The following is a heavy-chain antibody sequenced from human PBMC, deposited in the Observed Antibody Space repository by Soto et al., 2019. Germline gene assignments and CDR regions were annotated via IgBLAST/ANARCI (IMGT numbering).Heavy chain of an antibody. CDR3: ARDRSNSPDYFDF. V-gene: IGHV4-30-4*01. CDR1: GGSIDNYEYY. CDR2: ISYSGRT. Sequence: QVQLQESGPGLVKPSQTLSLTCTVSGGSIDNYEYYWTWIRQPPGTGLEWVGYISYSGRTNYNPSLNSRLTISLDTSKHQFSLRLPSVSAADTAMYYCARDRSNSPDYFDFWGQGTLLTVSS. J-gene: IGHJ4*02. D-gene: IGHD6-6*01.